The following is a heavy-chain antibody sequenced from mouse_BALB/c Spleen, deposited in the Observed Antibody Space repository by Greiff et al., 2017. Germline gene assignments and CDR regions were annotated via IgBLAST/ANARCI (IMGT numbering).Heavy chain of an antibody. D-gene: IGHD1-3*01. CDR1: GYSFTGYY. CDR3: TEGDNTYAMDY. V-gene: IGHV1-26*01. CDR2: VNPNNGGT. J-gene: IGHJ4*01. Sequence: VQLQQSGPDLVKPGASVKISCKASGYSFTGYYMHWVKQSHGNSLEWIGRVNPNNGGTSNNQKFKGKAILTVDKSSSSAYMELRRLTSDDSAVYYCTEGDNTYAMDYWGQGTSVTVSS.